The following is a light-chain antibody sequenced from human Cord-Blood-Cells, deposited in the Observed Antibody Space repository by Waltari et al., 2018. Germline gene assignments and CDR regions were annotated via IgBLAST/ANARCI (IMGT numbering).Light chain of an antibody. CDR2: GAS. CDR3: QQYNNWPPLT. CDR1: QSVSSN. Sequence: ELVMTQSPATLSVSPGERATLSRRASQSVSSNLAWYQQTPGQAPRLLIYGASTRATGIPARFSGSGSGTEFTLTISSLQSEDFAVYYCQQYNNWPPLTFGGGTKVEIK. V-gene: IGKV3-15*01. J-gene: IGKJ4*01.